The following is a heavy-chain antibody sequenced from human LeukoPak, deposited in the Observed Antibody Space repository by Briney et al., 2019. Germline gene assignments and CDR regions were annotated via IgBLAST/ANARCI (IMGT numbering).Heavy chain of an antibody. Sequence: GGSLRLSCAASGFIFSDYYMEWVRQAPGKGLEWVGRIRNKANSHTTEYAASVKGRFTFSRDDSKNSLYLQMNSLEIEDTAIYYCARARTGSIRLFDYWGQGTLVTVSS. CDR2: IRNKANSHTT. CDR1: GFIFSDYY. D-gene: IGHD6-19*01. V-gene: IGHV3-72*01. CDR3: ARARTGSIRLFDY. J-gene: IGHJ4*02.